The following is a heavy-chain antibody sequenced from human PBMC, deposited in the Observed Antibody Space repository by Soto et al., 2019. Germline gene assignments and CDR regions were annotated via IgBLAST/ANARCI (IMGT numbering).Heavy chain of an antibody. J-gene: IGHJ6*02. CDR1: GFTFSSYG. V-gene: IGHV3-30*18. CDR3: AKDRAVDDFWSMDV. Sequence: PGGSLRLSCAASGFTFSSYGMHWVRQAPGKGLEWVAVISYDGSNKYYADSVKGRFTISRDNSKNTLYLQMNSLRAEDTAVYYCAKDRAVDDFWSMDVWGQGTTVTSP. D-gene: IGHD3-3*01. CDR2: ISYDGSNK.